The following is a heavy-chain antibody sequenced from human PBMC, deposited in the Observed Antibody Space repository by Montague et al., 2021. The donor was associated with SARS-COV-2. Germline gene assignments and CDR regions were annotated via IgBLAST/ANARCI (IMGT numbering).Heavy chain of an antibody. J-gene: IGHJ2*01. D-gene: IGHD6-19*01. CDR1: GFAFNNFA. CDR2: IFGSAAGT. V-gene: IGHV3-23*01. CDR3: AKQPGAGAVVYWYFDL. Sequence: SLRLSCAASGFAFNNFAMSWVRQALGKGLEWVSSIFGSAAGTYYGDSVKGRFTISRDNSKNTLYLQMNSLRAEDTAKYYCAKQPGAGAVVYWYFDLWGRGTVVSVSS.